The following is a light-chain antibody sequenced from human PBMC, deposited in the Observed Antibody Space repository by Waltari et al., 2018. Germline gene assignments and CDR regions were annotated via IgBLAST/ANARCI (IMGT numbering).Light chain of an antibody. J-gene: IGKJ2*01. CDR2: AAS. CDR1: QAISNS. V-gene: IGKV1-NL1*01. Sequence: DIQMTQSPSSLSASVGDRVTITCRASQAISNSLAWYRHKPGKAPMLLLYAASRLESGVPSRFSGSGSGTDFTLTISDLQPEDFATYYCQQHYSTPVTFGQGTKLEIK. CDR3: QQHYSTPVT.